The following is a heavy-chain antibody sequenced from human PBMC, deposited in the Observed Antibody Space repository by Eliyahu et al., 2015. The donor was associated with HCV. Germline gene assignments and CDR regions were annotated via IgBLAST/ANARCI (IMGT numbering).Heavy chain of an antibody. V-gene: IGHV4-39*01. Sequence: QLQLQESGPGLVKLSETLSLTCTVSGGSISSSSYYWGWIRQPPGKGLEWIGSIYYSGRTYYNPSLKSRVTISVDTSKNQFSLKLSSVTAADTAVYYCARHHTLGWDRSWFDPWGQGTLVTVSS. D-gene: IGHD1-14*01. J-gene: IGHJ5*02. CDR3: ARHHTLGWDRSWFDP. CDR1: GGSISSSSYY. CDR2: IYYSGRT.